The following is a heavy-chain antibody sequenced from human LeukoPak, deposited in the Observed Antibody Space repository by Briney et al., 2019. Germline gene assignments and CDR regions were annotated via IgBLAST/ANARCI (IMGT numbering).Heavy chain of an antibody. D-gene: IGHD2-15*01. CDR3: GRKAGDCGGGSCYSIDY. CDR1: GGSFSSEA. CDR2: IIPLFGTA. J-gene: IGHJ4*02. V-gene: IGHV1-69*05. Sequence: ASVKVSCKAFGGSFSSEAISWGPQAPGQGLEWMGGIIPLFGTANDAQKFQGRVTITTDESTTTAYMEVSSLRSEDTAVYYCGRKAGDCGGGSCYSIDYWGQGTLVTVSS.